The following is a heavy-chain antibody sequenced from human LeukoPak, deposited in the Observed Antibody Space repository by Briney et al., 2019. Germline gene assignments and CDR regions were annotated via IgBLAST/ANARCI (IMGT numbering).Heavy chain of an antibody. V-gene: IGHV4-39*01. Sequence: SETLSLTCTVSGGSISSSSYYWGWIRQPPGKGLEWIGSIYYSGSTYYNPSLKSRVTISVDTSKNQFSLKLSSVTAADTAVYYCARAPGSGSYYNLFYYYYYMDVWGKGTTVTISS. CDR2: IYYSGST. J-gene: IGHJ6*03. CDR3: ARAPGSGSYYNLFYYYYYMDV. D-gene: IGHD3-10*01. CDR1: GGSISSSSYY.